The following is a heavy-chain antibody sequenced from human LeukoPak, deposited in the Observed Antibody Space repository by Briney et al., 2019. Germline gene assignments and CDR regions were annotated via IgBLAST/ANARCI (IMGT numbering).Heavy chain of an antibody. CDR3: ARRGFYDTSGYLFDH. V-gene: IGHV3-48*03. Sequence: GGSLRLSCAASGFTFSSYEMNWVRQAPGKGLEWVSYISTSGSPIYYGNSVKARFHISRHNAKNSLYLQMKSLRAEDTALYYCARRGFYDTSGYLFDHWGQGTLVTVSS. CDR2: ISTSGSPI. D-gene: IGHD3-22*01. CDR1: GFTFSSYE. J-gene: IGHJ4*02.